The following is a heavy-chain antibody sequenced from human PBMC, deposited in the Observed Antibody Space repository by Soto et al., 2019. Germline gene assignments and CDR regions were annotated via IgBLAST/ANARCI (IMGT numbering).Heavy chain of an antibody. Sequence: QITLKESGPTLVKPTQTRTLTCTFSGFSLITSGVGVGWLRQPPGKALECLALIYWDDDKRYSPSLKSRLTITKDTSKVQVVRTMTNMDHVDKVTYYCAIGYCISNRCYGYFDYWCQGTLFTVA. J-gene: IGHJ4*02. V-gene: IGHV2-5*02. CDR1: GFSLITSGVG. CDR3: AIGYCISNRCYGYFDY. CDR2: IYWDDDK. D-gene: IGHD2-2*01.